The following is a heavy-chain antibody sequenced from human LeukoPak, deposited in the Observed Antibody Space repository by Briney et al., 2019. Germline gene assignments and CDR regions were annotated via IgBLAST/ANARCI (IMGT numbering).Heavy chain of an antibody. V-gene: IGHV3-23*01. CDR1: GFTFSSYA. J-gene: IGHJ4*02. D-gene: IGHD2-2*01. CDR3: ANLNSIVVVPAAMVY. CDR2: ISGSGGST. Sequence: GGSLRLSCAAAGFTFSSYAMSWVRQAPGKGLEWVSAISGSGGSTYYADFVKGRFTISRDNSKNTLYLQMNSLRAEDTAVYYCANLNSIVVVPAAMVYWGQGTLVTVSS.